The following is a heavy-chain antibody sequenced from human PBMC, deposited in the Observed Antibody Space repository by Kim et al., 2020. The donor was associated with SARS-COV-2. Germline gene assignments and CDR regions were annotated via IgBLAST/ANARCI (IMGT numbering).Heavy chain of an antibody. Sequence: SETLSLTCAVYGGSFSGYYWSWIRQPPGKGLEWIGEINHSGSTNYNPSLKSRVTISVDTSKNQFSLKLSSVTAADTAVYYCARGQNRFGELRDDYWGQGTLVTVSS. J-gene: IGHJ4*02. D-gene: IGHD3-10*01. CDR1: GGSFSGYY. CDR3: ARGQNRFGELRDDY. CDR2: INHSGST. V-gene: IGHV4-34*01.